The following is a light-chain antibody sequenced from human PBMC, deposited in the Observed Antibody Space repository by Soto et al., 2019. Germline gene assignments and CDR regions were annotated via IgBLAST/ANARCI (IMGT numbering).Light chain of an antibody. Sequence: EIVMTQSPATLSVSPGERATLSCRASQAVSSNLAWYQQKPGQAPRLLIYAASTRAAGIPDRFGGSGSGTEFTLTINSLQSEDFAVYYCQQYNNWPRTFGQGTKVDIK. CDR1: QAVSSN. CDR3: QQYNNWPRT. J-gene: IGKJ1*01. V-gene: IGKV3-15*01. CDR2: AAS.